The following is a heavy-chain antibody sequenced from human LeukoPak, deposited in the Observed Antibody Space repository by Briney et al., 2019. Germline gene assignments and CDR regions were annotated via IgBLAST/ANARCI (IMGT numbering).Heavy chain of an antibody. CDR3: ARDREDIVVVPAAMELDY. D-gene: IGHD2-2*01. CDR1: GFTFSSYS. Sequence: GGSLRLSCAASGFTFSSYSMNWVRQAPGKGLEWVSSISSSSSYIYYADSVKGRFTISRDNAKNSLYRQMNSLRAEDTAVYYYARDREDIVVVPAAMELDYWGQGTLVTVSS. CDR2: ISSSSSYI. V-gene: IGHV3-21*01. J-gene: IGHJ4*02.